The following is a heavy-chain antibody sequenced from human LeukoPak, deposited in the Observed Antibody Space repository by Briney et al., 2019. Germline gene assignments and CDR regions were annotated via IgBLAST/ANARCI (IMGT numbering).Heavy chain of an antibody. J-gene: IGHJ4*02. V-gene: IGHV4-4*02. D-gene: IGHD2-2*01. CDR3: ANKVYCSTTSCYPAGY. CDR2: IYHSGTT. CDR1: GDSISGSNW. Sequence: SGTLSLTCAVSGDSISGSNWWSWVRQPPGKGLEWIGEIYHSGTTNYNPSLKSRVTISFDTSKNQFSLNLRSVTAADTAVYYCANKVYCSTTSCYPAGYWGQGTLVTVSS.